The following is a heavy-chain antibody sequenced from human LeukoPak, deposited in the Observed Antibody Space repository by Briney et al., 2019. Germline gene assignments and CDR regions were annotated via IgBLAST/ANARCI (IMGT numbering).Heavy chain of an antibody. CDR1: GGSISSSSYY. CDR2: IYYSGST. J-gene: IGHJ3*02. V-gene: IGHV4-39*07. Sequence: SETLSLTCTVSGGSISSSSYYWGWIRQPPGKGLEWIGSIYYSGSTYYNPSLKSRVTISVDTSKNQFSLKLSSVTAADTAVYYCARDPRDSITMTRYAFDIWGQGTMVTVSS. CDR3: ARDPRDSITMTRYAFDI. D-gene: IGHD3-22*01.